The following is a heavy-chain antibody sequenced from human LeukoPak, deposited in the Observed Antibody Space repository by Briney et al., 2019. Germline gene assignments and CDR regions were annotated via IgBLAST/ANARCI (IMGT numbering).Heavy chain of an antibody. D-gene: IGHD3-22*01. J-gene: IGHJ4*02. CDR3: ASPLDYYDSSGYFSHPFDY. CDR1: GGTFSSYG. Sequence: SVKVSCKASGGTFSSYGISWVRQAPGQGLEWMGGIIPIFGTANCAQKFRGRVTITADESTSTAYMEVSSLRSEDTAVYYCASPLDYYDSSGYFSHPFDYWGQGTLVTVSS. V-gene: IGHV1-69*13. CDR2: IIPIFGTA.